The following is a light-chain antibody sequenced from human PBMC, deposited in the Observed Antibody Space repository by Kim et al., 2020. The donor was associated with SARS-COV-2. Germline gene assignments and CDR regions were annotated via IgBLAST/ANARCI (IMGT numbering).Light chain of an antibody. CDR3: TSYTSGSTLV. Sequence: GQSITISCTGTSSDVGGYNYVSWYQQHPGKAPRLMIYEVSGRPSGISYRFSGSKSDNTASLTISGLQAEDEGDYFCTSYTSGSTLVFGGGTQLTVL. CDR2: EVS. V-gene: IGLV2-14*01. CDR1: SSDVGGYNY. J-gene: IGLJ3*02.